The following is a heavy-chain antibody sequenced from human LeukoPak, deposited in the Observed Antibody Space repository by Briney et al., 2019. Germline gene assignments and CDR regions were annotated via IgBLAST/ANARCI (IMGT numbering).Heavy chain of an antibody. CDR1: GGSLSSYY. D-gene: IGHD3-3*01. V-gene: IGHV4-59*01. J-gene: IGHJ4*02. Sequence: PSETLSLTCTVSGGSLSSYYWSWIRQPPGKGLEWIGYIYYSGSTNYNHSLKSRVTISIDTSKNQFSLKLSSVTAADTAVYYCARGRFLEWLFLDYWGQGTLVTASS. CDR3: ARGRFLEWLFLDY. CDR2: IYYSGST.